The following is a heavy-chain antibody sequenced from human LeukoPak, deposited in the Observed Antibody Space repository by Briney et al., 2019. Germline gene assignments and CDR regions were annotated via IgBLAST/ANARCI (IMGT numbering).Heavy chain of an antibody. J-gene: IGHJ4*02. V-gene: IGHV3-7*04. D-gene: IGHD2-2*01. CDR2: IKQEESEK. Sequence: SGGSLRLSCSASGFTFSNYWMSWGRQAPGKGLEWVANIKQEESEKYYVDSVKGRFTISRDNAKSSLYLQMNSLRAEDTAVYYCARALDSSSSRYQAFEEWGQGTLVTVSS. CDR3: ARALDSSSSRYQAFEE. CDR1: GFTFSNYW.